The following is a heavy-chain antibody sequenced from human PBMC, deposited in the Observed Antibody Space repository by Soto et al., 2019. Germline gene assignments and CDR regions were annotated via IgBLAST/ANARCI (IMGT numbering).Heavy chain of an antibody. J-gene: IGHJ5*02. CDR3: ARGPYSSGWNWFDP. CDR2: VSQSGTT. Sequence: PSETLSLTCTVSGVSITSSSVWPWIRQSPGTGLEWIGSVSQSGTTYYNPSLKSRVTISVDTPKNQFSLKLSSVTAADTAVYYCARGPYSSGWNWFDPWGQGTLVTVSS. V-gene: IGHV4-38-2*02. D-gene: IGHD6-19*01. CDR1: GVSITSSSV.